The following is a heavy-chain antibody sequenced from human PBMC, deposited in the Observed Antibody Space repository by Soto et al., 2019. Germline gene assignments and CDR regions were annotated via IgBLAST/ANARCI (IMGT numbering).Heavy chain of an antibody. CDR3: VKDMEHSLVRGWFDP. CDR2: MSYDGVRK. V-gene: IGHV3-30*18. D-gene: IGHD3-10*01. CDR1: GFNFSTHG. J-gene: IGHJ5*02. Sequence: QVQLVESGGGEAQPGRSLRLSCAASGFNFSTHGMHWVRQAPGKGLEWVAVMSYDGVRKYYADSVMGRFTISRDTSKNTLYLQMNSLRPEDTAVYYCVKDMEHSLVRGWFDPWGQGTLVIVSS.